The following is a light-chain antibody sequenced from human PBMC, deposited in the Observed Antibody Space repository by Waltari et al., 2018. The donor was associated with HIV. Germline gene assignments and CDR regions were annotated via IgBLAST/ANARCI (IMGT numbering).Light chain of an antibody. V-gene: IGLV2-14*01. J-gene: IGLJ3*02. CDR3: SSYVTGGSLL. CDR1: EIHIRSYDY. CDR2: NTN. Sequence: QSALTQPASVSGSPGQSVTISCIRSEIHIRSYDYISWYLHPPDRAPRLVVFNTNSRPAGSPFRFAGSKSGNTASLTISGLQADDEGVYYCSSYVTGGSLLFGGGTQVTV.